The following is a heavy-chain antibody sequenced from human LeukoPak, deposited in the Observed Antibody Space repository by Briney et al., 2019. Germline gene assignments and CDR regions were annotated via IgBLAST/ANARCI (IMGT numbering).Heavy chain of an antibody. V-gene: IGHV4-61*01. J-gene: IGHJ4*02. CDR3: ARESMYYDFWSGYPSPYYFDY. Sequence: SETLSLTCTVSGGSVSSGSYYWSWIRQPPGKGLEWIGYIYYSGSTNYNPSLKSRVTISVDTSKNQFSLKLSSVTAADTAVYYCARESMYYDFWSGYPSPYYFDYWGQGTLVTVSS. D-gene: IGHD3-3*01. CDR1: GGSVSSGSYY. CDR2: IYYSGST.